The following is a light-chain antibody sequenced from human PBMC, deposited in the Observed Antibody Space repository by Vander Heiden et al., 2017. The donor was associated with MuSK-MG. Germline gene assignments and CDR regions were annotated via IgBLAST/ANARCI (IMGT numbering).Light chain of an antibody. V-gene: IGKV3-15*01. CDR1: QSVSTN. Sequence: EIVMTQSPATLSVSPGERATLSCRASQSVSTNLAWYQQKPGQAPKLLILGASTRATGIPAQFSGSGSGTEFTLTIRSLQSEDFAVYYCQHYHNLPRTFGQGTQVEIK. CDR2: GAS. CDR3: QHYHNLPRT. J-gene: IGKJ1*01.